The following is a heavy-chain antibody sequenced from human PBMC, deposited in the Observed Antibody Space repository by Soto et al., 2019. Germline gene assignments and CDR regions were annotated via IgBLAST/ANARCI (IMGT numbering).Heavy chain of an antibody. J-gene: IGHJ4*02. V-gene: IGHV3-21*01. CDR3: ARGAITMVRGVTQYYFDY. CDR1: GFTFSSYS. CDR2: ISSSSYI. D-gene: IGHD3-10*01. Sequence: GGSLRLSCAASGFTFSSYSMNWVRQAPGKGLEWVSSISSSSYIYYADSVKGRFTISRDNAKNSLYLQMNSLRAEDTAVYYCARGAITMVRGVTQYYFDYWGQGTLVTVSS.